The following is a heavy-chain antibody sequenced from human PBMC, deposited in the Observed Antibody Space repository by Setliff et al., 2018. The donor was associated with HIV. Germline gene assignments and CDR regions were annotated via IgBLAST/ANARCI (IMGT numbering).Heavy chain of an antibody. V-gene: IGHV4-61*08. CDR1: GDSISSGGYY. D-gene: IGHD1-7*01. CDR3: ARGPGGTVPKPLEAFDV. CDR2: IVDSGST. J-gene: IGHJ3*01. Sequence: SETLSLTCTVSGDSISSGGYYWTWIRQSPEKGLEWIGEIVDSGSTNYSPSLKSRVTISVDTSRNQFSLKLSSVTAADTAIYYCARGPGGTVPKPLEAFDVWGRGAVVTVSS.